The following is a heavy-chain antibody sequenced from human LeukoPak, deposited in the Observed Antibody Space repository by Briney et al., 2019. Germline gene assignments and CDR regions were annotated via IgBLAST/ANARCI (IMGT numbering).Heavy chain of an antibody. V-gene: IGHV3-21*04. CDR3: VREAGYCASVCLKSNWFDP. J-gene: IGHJ5*02. Sequence: GGSLRLSCAASGFTFSSYSMNWVRQAPGKGLEWVSAISNGNTYYADSVRGRFTISRDDSKNTVYLQMNSLRDEDTALYYCVREAGYCASVCLKSNWFDPWGQGTLVTVSS. CDR1: GFTFSSYS. CDR2: ISNGNT. D-gene: IGHD2-21*02.